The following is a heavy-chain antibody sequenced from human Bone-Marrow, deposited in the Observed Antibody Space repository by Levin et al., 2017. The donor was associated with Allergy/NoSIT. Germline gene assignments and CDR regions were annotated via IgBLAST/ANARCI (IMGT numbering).Heavy chain of an antibody. CDR3: ARDQGDNAIEY. D-gene: IGHD5-24*01. V-gene: IGHV4-38-2*02. CDR1: GYSISNGYY. J-gene: IGHJ4*02. CDR2: VYHSGRT. Sequence: SETLSLTCAVSGYSISNGYYWGWIRQPPGKGLEWIGNVYHSGRTHYNPSLRSRVTISVDASKNQFSLELWSVTAADTAVYYCARDQGDNAIEYWGQGTLVTVSS.